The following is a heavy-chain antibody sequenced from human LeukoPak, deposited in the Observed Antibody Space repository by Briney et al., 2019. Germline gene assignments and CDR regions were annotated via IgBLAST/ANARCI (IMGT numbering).Heavy chain of an antibody. CDR2: ISYEGSNI. V-gene: IGHV3-30*18. Sequence: GGSLRLSCTASGFTFNSHGMHWVRQAPGKGLEWVALISYEGSNIKYADSVKGRFTISRDNSKNTLYLQMNSLRAEDTALYYCAKRGFCSGGSCYSFHFDYWGLGTLVTVSS. D-gene: IGHD2-15*01. J-gene: IGHJ4*02. CDR1: GFTFNSHG. CDR3: AKRGFCSGGSCYSFHFDY.